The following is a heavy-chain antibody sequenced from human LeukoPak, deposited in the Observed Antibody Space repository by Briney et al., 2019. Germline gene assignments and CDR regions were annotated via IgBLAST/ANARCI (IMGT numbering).Heavy chain of an antibody. CDR3: ARGVTIDSTIFGGPRHYYYYYYMDV. J-gene: IGHJ6*03. Sequence: SVKVSCKASGGTFSSYAISWVRQAPGQGLEWMGGIIPIFGTANYAQKFQGRVTITADESTSTAYMELSSLRSEDTAVYYCARGVTIDSTIFGGPRHYYYYYYMDVWGKGTTVTVSS. D-gene: IGHD3-3*01. CDR1: GGTFSSYA. V-gene: IGHV1-69*01. CDR2: IIPIFGTA.